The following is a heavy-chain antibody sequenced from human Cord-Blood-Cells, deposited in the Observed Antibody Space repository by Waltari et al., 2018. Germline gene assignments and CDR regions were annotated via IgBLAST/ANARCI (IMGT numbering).Heavy chain of an antibody. CDR2: ISYDGSNK. D-gene: IGHD6-13*01. J-gene: IGHJ4*02. Sequence: QVQLVESGGGVVQPGRSLRLSCAASGFTFSSYGMPWVRQDPGKGLEWVAVISYDGSNKYYADSVKGRFTISRDNSKNTLYLQMNSLRAEDTAVYYCAKEPTGYSSSWSFDYWGQGTLVTVSS. CDR3: AKEPTGYSSSWSFDY. V-gene: IGHV3-30*18. CDR1: GFTFSSYG.